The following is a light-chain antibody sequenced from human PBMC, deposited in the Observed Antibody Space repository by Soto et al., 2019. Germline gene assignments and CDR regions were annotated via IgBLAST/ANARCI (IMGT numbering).Light chain of an antibody. CDR1: SSNIGAGYD. J-gene: IGLJ1*01. CDR2: GNS. V-gene: IGLV1-40*01. Sequence: QSVLTQPPSVSGAPGQRVTISCTGSSSNIGAGYDVHWYQQLPGTAPKLLIYGNSNRPSGVPDRFFGSKSGTSASLAITGLQAEDEADYYCQSYDSSLSGVFGTGTKVTVL. CDR3: QSYDSSLSGV.